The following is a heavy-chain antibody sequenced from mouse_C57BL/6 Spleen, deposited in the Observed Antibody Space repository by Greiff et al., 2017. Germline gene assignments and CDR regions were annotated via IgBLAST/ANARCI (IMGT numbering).Heavy chain of an antibody. Sequence: EVNLVESGGGLVKPGGSLKLSCAASGFTFSDYGMHWVRQAPEKGLEWVAYISSGSSTIYYADTVKGRFTISRDNAKNTLFLQMTSLRSEDTAMYYCARNAGRGYAMDYWGQGTSVTVSS. CDR2: ISSGSSTI. D-gene: IGHD3-3*01. CDR3: ARNAGRGYAMDY. CDR1: GFTFSDYG. J-gene: IGHJ4*01. V-gene: IGHV5-17*01.